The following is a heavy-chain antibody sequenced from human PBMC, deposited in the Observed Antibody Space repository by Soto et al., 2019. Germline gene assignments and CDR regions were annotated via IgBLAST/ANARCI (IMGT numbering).Heavy chain of an antibody. CDR3: SRGGVDYYDSSGYYFSPYYFDY. CDR2: IYHSGST. V-gene: IGHV4-30-2*01. Sequence: SETLSLTCAVSGGSISSGGYSWSWIRQPPGKGLEWIGYIYHSGSTYYNPSLKSRVTISVDRSKNQFSLILSSVTAADTAVYYCSRGGVDYYDSSGYYFSPYYFDYWGQGTLVTVSS. D-gene: IGHD3-22*01. CDR1: GGSISSGGYS. J-gene: IGHJ4*02.